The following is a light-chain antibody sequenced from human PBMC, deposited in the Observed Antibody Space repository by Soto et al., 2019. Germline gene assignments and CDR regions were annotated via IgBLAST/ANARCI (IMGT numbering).Light chain of an antibody. CDR2: KAS. CDR3: QHYYGYSRT. CDR1: QSIDIW. Sequence: IQMTQSPSTLSASVGDRVTITCRASQSIDIWLAWYQQKPGKAPKHLIYKASNLESGVPSRFSGSGSGTEFTLTISSLQPDDSATYYCQHYYGYSRTFGQGTKLEIK. V-gene: IGKV1-5*03. J-gene: IGKJ2*01.